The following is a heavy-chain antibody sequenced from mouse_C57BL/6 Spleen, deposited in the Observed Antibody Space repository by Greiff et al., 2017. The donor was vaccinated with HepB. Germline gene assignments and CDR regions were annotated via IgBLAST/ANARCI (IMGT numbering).Heavy chain of an antibody. V-gene: IGHV7-3*01. D-gene: IGHD1-1*01. CDR1: GFTFTDYY. Sequence: EVQVVESGGGLVQPGGSLSLSCAASGFTFTDYYMSWVRQPPGKALEWLGFIRNKANGYTTEYSASVKGRFTISRDNSQSILYLQMNALRAEDSATYYCASSPFYYGSSSLAYWGQGTLVTVSA. J-gene: IGHJ3*01. CDR2: IRNKANGYTT. CDR3: ASSPFYYGSSSLAY.